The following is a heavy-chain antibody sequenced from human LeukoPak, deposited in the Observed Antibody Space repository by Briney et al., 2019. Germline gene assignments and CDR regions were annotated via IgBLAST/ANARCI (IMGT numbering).Heavy chain of an antibody. CDR1: GYTFSSYG. D-gene: IGHD3-22*01. Sequence: ASVKVSCKTSGYTFSSYGVNWVRLAPGQGLEWMGWISPYNDNTNYAQRFQGRVTMTTDTSTSTAYMELRSLRSDDTAVYYCARDRTYGSSGYYRLDGFDIWGQGTMVTVSS. J-gene: IGHJ3*02. CDR3: ARDRTYGSSGYYRLDGFDI. V-gene: IGHV1-18*01. CDR2: ISPYNDNT.